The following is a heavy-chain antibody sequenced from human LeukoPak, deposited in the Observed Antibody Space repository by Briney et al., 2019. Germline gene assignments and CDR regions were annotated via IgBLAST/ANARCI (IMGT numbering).Heavy chain of an antibody. CDR3: ARGDFDASGYSVPFGY. J-gene: IGHJ4*02. CDR2: IYYRGST. CDR1: GGSISSYY. Sequence: SETLSLTCTVSGGSISSYYWSWVRQPPGKGLEWIGYIYYRGSTSYNPSLKSRVTISVDTSKNQFSLKLSSVTAADSAIYFCARGDFDASGYSVPFGYWGQGALVTVSS. D-gene: IGHD3-22*01. V-gene: IGHV4-59*01.